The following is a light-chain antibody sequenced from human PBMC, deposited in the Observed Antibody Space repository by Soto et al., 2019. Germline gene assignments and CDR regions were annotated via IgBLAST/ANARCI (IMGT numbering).Light chain of an antibody. CDR1: QNISVW. V-gene: IGKV1-5*01. CDR2: DAS. CDR3: QQYDSSSPT. Sequence: DIPMTQSPSTLSASVGDGVTITCRASQNISVWLAWYQQRPGKAPKFLIYDASSLETGVPSRFSGSGSGTEFTLTIRGLQPDDFATYYCQQYDSSSPTFGQGTKLEIK. J-gene: IGKJ2*01.